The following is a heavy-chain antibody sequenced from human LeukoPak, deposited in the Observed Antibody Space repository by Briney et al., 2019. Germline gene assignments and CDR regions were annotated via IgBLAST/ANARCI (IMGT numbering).Heavy chain of an antibody. CDR1: GFTFSRYA. J-gene: IGHJ4*02. V-gene: IGHV3-30*03. Sequence: GTSLRLSCAASGFTFSRYAVHWVRRAPGKGLEWVAVIANDGRDKHSTDSVKGRFSISRDNAKNSLYLQMNSLRAEGTAVYYCAREGPFGGTYYFDYWGQGSLVTVSS. CDR3: AREGPFGGTYYFDY. D-gene: IGHD4-23*01. CDR2: IANDGRDK.